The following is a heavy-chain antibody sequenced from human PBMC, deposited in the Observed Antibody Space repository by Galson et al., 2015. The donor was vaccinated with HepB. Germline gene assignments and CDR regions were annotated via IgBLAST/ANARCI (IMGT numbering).Heavy chain of an antibody. V-gene: IGHV1-18*01. Sequence: QSGAEVKKPGASVRVSCKASGYTFISYDISWVRQAPGQGLEWMGWSSTYNGNTGYAQNLQGRVTLTTETSTSTAYMELRSLTSDDTAVYYCARSPVGSPSNAYDYWGQGTLVTVSS. J-gene: IGHJ4*02. CDR3: ARSPVGSPSNAYDY. CDR2: SSTYNGNT. D-gene: IGHD2-2*01. CDR1: GYTFISYD.